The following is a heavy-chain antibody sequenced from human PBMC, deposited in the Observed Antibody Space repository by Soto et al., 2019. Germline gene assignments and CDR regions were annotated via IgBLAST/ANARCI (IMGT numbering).Heavy chain of an antibody. J-gene: IGHJ4*02. CDR1: GFPFSTYP. Sequence: GGSLRLSCAASGFPFSTYPMNWARQAPGRGLEWVSYISSSSNTVYYADSVKGRFTISRDNAKSSLYLQMNSLRDEDTAVYYCAREDRYSGYDYFDYWGQGALVTVSS. CDR3: AREDRYSGYDYFDY. CDR2: ISSSSNTV. D-gene: IGHD5-12*01. V-gene: IGHV3-48*02.